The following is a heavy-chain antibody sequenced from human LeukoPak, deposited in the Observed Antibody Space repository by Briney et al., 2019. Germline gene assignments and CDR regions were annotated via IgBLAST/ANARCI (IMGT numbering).Heavy chain of an antibody. CDR1: GGTFSSYA. J-gene: IGHJ5*02. Sequence: SVKVSCKASGGTFSSYAISWVRQAPGQGLEWMGGIIPIFGTANYAQKFQGRVTITADESTSTAYMGLSSLRSEDTAVYYCARDSAAGNNWFDPWGQGTLVTVSS. CDR3: ARDSAAGNNWFDP. CDR2: IIPIFGTA. V-gene: IGHV1-69*13. D-gene: IGHD6-13*01.